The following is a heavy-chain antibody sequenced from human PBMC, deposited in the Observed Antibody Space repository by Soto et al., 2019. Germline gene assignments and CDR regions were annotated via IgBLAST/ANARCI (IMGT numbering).Heavy chain of an antibody. CDR2: IYYSGSA. J-gene: IGHJ4*02. CDR3: ARTVDDYIWGSYRDTFDY. D-gene: IGHD3-16*02. CDR1: GGSISSSSYY. V-gene: IGHV4-39*01. Sequence: SETLSLTCTVSGGSISSSSYYWGWIRQPPGKGLEWIGSIYYSGSAYYNPSLKSRVTISVDTSKNQFSLKLSSVTAADTAVYYCARTVDDYIWGSYRDTFDYWGQGTLVTVSS.